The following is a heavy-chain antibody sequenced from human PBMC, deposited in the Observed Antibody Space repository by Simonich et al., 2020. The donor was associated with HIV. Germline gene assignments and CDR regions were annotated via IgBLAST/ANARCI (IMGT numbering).Heavy chain of an antibody. CDR2: IHRGGSST. D-gene: IGHD2-15*01. J-gene: IGHJ6*02. CDR3: ARDKGCSGDTCYYDYYYYGMDV. Sequence: EVQLVESGGGLVQPGGSLRLSCAASVFTFSSYWMHWVRQAPGKGLVWVSHIHRGGSSTRDADSGEGRFTLSRENAKNTLYLQMNRLRAEDTAVYYCARDKGCSGDTCYYDYYYYGMDVWGQGTTVTVSS. CDR1: VFTFSSYW. V-gene: IGHV3-74*01.